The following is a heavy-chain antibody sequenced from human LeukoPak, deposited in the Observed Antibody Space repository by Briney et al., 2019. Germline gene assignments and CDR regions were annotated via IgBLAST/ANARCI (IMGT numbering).Heavy chain of an antibody. CDR1: GEPFSGYY. CDR2: ISESGST. J-gene: IGHJ6*03. Sequence: PSETLSLTCGVSGEPFSGYYWSWIRQPPGKGLEWIGDISESGSTNYNPSLKSRVTISVDTSKNQFSLKLSSVTAADTAVYYCARGVWYCSGGSCYKYYYYYMDVWGKGTTVTVSS. D-gene: IGHD2-15*01. V-gene: IGHV4-34*01. CDR3: ARGVWYCSGGSCYKYYYYYMDV.